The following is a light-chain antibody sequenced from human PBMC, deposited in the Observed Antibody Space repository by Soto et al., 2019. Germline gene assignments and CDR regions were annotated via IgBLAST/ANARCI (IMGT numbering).Light chain of an antibody. Sequence: ASPASSNDLGWFQQKPGQAPKLLIYGASILQTGVPSRFSGSGSGSDFSLTITSAQAEDFATYNCLQGYSYPSPFGQGTRLAI. V-gene: IGKV1-6*01. CDR2: GAS. CDR1: PASSND. J-gene: IGKJ5*01. CDR3: LQGYSYPSP.